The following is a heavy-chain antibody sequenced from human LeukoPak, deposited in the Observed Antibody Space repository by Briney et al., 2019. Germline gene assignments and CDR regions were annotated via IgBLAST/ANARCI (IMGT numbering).Heavy chain of an antibody. Sequence: ASVKVSCKASGYTFTNYVISWVRQAPGQGLEWMGWISAYNGNTNYAQKLQGRVTMTTDTSTSTAYMELRSLISDDTAVYYCARDRHRRHYYDSSLHPPLDYWGQGTLVTVSS. D-gene: IGHD3-22*01. J-gene: IGHJ4*02. CDR3: ARDRHRRHYYDSSLHPPLDY. V-gene: IGHV1-18*01. CDR2: ISAYNGNT. CDR1: GYTFTNYV.